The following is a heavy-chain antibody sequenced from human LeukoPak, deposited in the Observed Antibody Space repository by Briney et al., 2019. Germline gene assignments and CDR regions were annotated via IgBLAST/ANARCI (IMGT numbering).Heavy chain of an antibody. V-gene: IGHV4-4*07. CDR3: AREGFLEWLSPPVDYYYDYMDV. D-gene: IGHD3-3*01. CDR2: IYTSGST. Sequence: PSETLSLTCTVSGGSISSYYWSWIRQPAGKGLEWIGRIYTSGSTNYNPSLKSRVTMSVDTSKNQFSLKLSSVTAADTAVYYCAREGFLEWLSPPVDYYYDYMDVWGKGTTVTVSS. J-gene: IGHJ6*03. CDR1: GGSISSYY.